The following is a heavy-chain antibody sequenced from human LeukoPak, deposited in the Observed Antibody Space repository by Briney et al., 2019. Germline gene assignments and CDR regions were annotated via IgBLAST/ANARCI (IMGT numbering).Heavy chain of an antibody. V-gene: IGHV1-2*02. CDR1: GYTFTGYY. Sequence: GASVKVSCKASGYTFTGYYMHWVRQAPGQGLEWMGWINPNSGVTNYAQKFQGRVTMTRDTSISTAYMELSRLRSDDTAVYYCARVMGGLVIAAFDIWGQGTMVTVSS. D-gene: IGHD3-3*01. J-gene: IGHJ3*02. CDR2: INPNSGVT. CDR3: ARVMGGLVIAAFDI.